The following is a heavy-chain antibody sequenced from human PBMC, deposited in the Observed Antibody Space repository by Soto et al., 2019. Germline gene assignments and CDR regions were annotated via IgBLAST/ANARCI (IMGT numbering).Heavy chain of an antibody. CDR2: IYPGDSDT. V-gene: IGHV5-51*01. J-gene: IGHJ6*02. CDR3: ARHPYSSSWYSSNYYGMDV. Sequence: GESLKISCKGSGYSFTSYWIGWVRQMPGKGLEWMGIIYPGDSDTRYSPSFQGQVTISADKSISTAYLQWSSLKASDTAMYYCARHPYSSSWYSSNYYGMDVWGQGTTVTV. CDR1: GYSFTSYW. D-gene: IGHD6-13*01.